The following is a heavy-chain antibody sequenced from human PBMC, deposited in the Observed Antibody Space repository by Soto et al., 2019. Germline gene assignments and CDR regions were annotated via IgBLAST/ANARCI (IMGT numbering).Heavy chain of an antibody. D-gene: IGHD1-1*01. J-gene: IGHJ4*02. CDR3: AKDRRTHGTYFDY. Sequence: EVPMLESGGGLVQPWGSLSLSCAASGFTFSSYAMSWVRQAPGKGLAWGSAISGGGGSTYYADSEKGRFTISRDKSKNTLYLKVNSLRAEEPAVYYCAKDRRTHGTYFDYWGQGTLVTVSS. CDR2: ISGGGGST. CDR1: GFTFSSYA. V-gene: IGHV3-23*01.